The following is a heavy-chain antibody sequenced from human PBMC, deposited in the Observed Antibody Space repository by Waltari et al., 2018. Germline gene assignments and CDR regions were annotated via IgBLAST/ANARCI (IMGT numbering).Heavy chain of an antibody. J-gene: IGHJ5*02. CDR2: IYYTGST. D-gene: IGHD3-16*01. Sequence: QMQLQESGPGLVKPSETLSLTCSVSGDSISSRPFYWAWIRQPPGKGLGGIGNIYYTGSTHYNPSLTTRVALSVETSKNPFALTLTSVTATDAAVYLCARATRLMTTFGGVTTFDPWGQGTLVTVSS. V-gene: IGHV4-39*01. CDR1: GDSISSRPFY. CDR3: ARATRLMTTFGGVTTFDP.